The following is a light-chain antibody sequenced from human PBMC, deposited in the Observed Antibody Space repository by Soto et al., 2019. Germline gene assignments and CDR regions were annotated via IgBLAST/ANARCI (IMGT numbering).Light chain of an antibody. Sequence: DIQMTQSPSSLSASVGDRVTITCRASQSISSYLNWYQQKPGKAPKLLIYAASSLQIGVSSRFSSSGSVTDFTLTISSLQPEDFATYYCQQGYSTPITFGQGTLLEIK. J-gene: IGKJ5*01. CDR3: QQGYSTPIT. V-gene: IGKV1-39*01. CDR2: AAS. CDR1: QSISSY.